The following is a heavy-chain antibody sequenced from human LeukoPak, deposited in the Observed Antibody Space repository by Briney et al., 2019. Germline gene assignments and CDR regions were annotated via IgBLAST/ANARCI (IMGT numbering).Heavy chain of an antibody. CDR3: VRGYCSGATCYHFDY. V-gene: IGHV4-59*01. J-gene: IGHJ4*02. Sequence: SETLSLTCTVSGASITSYYWNWIRQPPGKGLEWIGYFYYSGSDNYIPSLKSRITISVDTSKNQFSLKLSSVTAADTAVYYCVRGYCSGATCYHFDYWGQGTLVTVSS. D-gene: IGHD2-15*01. CDR1: GASITSYY. CDR2: FYYSGSD.